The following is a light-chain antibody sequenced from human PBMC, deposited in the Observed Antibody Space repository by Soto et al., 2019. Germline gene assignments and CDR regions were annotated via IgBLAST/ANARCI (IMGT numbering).Light chain of an antibody. CDR2: GVT. V-gene: IGLV2-8*01. CDR1: SSDVGAYTY. CDR3: SSCAGSNNYV. Sequence: QSALTQPPSASGSPGQSVTISCTGTSSDVGAYTYVSWYQQHPGKAPKLMIYGVTERPSGVPDRFSGSKSGNTASLTVSGLQTEDAAYYYCSSCAGSNNYVFGTGTKLTVL. J-gene: IGLJ1*01.